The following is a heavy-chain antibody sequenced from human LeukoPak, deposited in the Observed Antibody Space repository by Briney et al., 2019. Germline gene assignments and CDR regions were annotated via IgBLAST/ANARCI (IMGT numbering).Heavy chain of an antibody. V-gene: IGHV3-33*01. Sequence: GGSLRLSCAASGFTFSSYGMHWVRQAPGKGLEWVAVIWYDGSNKYYADSVKGRFTISRDNSKNTLYLQMNSLRAEDTAVYYCARALGYCSSTSYPYGMDVWAKGPRSPSP. J-gene: IGHJ6*02. D-gene: IGHD2-2*01. CDR3: ARALGYCSSTSYPYGMDV. CDR1: GFTFSSYG. CDR2: IWYDGSNK.